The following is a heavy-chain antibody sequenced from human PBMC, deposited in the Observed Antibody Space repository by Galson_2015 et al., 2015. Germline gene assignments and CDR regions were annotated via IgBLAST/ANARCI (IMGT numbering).Heavy chain of an antibody. CDR3: AREGHGSGSYYDS. D-gene: IGHD3-10*01. CDR1: GYTFIEYY. Sequence: SVKVSCKASGYTFIEYYIHWVRQAPGQGPEWMGVVNPTGGSPTYAQTFQGRVTITSDASTTTVTMELSGLKSEDTAVYFCAREGHGSGSYYDSWGLGTLVTVSS. V-gene: IGHV1-46*01. J-gene: IGHJ5*01. CDR2: VNPTGGSP.